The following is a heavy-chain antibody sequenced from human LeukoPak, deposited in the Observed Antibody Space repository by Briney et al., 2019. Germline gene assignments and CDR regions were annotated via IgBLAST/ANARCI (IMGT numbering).Heavy chain of an antibody. CDR2: IWYDGSNK. J-gene: IGHJ4*02. CDR3: AREAGSSWYYFDY. V-gene: IGHV3-33*01. Sequence: PGGSLRLSCAASGFTFSSYGMHWVRQAPGKGLEWVAVIWYDGSNKYYADSVKGRFTISRDNSKNTLYLQMNSLRAEDTAVYYCAREAGSSWYYFDYWGQGTLVTVSS. D-gene: IGHD6-13*01. CDR1: GFTFSSYG.